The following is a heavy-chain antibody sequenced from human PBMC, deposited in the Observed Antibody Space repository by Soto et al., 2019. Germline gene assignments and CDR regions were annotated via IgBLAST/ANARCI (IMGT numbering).Heavy chain of an antibody. V-gene: IGHV3-7*03. CDR1: GFTFSSYW. J-gene: IGHJ4*02. D-gene: IGHD2-21*02. CDR2: IKQDGSEK. CDR3: ARDVGGCGGDCSPH. Sequence: GGFLRLSCAASGFTFSSYWMSWVRQAPGKGLEWVANIKQDGSEKFYVDSVKGRFTISGDNAKNSVYLQMNSLRVEDTAIYYCARDVGGCGGDCSPHWGQGTLVTVSS.